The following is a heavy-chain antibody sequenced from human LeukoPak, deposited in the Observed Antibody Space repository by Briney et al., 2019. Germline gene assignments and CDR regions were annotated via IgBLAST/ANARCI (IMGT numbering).Heavy chain of an antibody. D-gene: IGHD3/OR15-3a*01. V-gene: IGHV3-9*01. CDR2: ISWNSGSI. CDR1: GFTFDDYA. J-gene: IGHJ6*02. Sequence: PGGSLRLSCAASGFTFDDYAMHWVRQAPGKGLEWVSGISWNSGSIGYADSVKGRFTISRDNAKNSLYLQMNSLRAEDTALYYCAKDAGNLRFFWAVFDGMDVWGQGTTVTVSS. CDR3: AKDAGNLRFFWAVFDGMDV.